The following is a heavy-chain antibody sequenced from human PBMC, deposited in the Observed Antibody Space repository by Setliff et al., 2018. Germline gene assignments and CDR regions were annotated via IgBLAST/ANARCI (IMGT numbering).Heavy chain of an antibody. D-gene: IGHD1-26*01. CDR1: GYSISSGHY. Sequence: PSETLSLTCTVSGYSISSGHYWGWIRQPPGKGLEWIGSIYHSGSTYYNPSLKSRVTISVDTSKNQFSLRLSSVTAADMAVYYCARLRKSTTAIDYWGQGTLVTVSS. CDR2: IYHSGST. CDR3: ARLRKSTTAIDY. V-gene: IGHV4-38-2*02. J-gene: IGHJ4*02.